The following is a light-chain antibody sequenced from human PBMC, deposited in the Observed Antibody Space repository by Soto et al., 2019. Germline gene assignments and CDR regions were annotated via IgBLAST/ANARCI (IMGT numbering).Light chain of an antibody. CDR2: EVT. CDR3: ASHGAIGV. CDR1: RTDISGHNH. V-gene: IGLV2-14*01. Sequence: QSALTQPASVSGSPGQSITISCTGTRTDISGHNHVSWYQQHPGKAPKLIIYEVTDRPSGVSNRFSGSKSGNTASLTISGLQAEDEAEYYCASHGAIGVFGAGTKVTVL. J-gene: IGLJ1*01.